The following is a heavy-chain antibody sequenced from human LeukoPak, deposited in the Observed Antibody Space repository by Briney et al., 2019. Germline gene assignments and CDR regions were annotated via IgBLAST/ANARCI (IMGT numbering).Heavy chain of an antibody. CDR1: GFTFSSYG. J-gene: IGHJ6*03. V-gene: IGHV3-30*02. CDR3: SKGGGCSWSYYYHYMDV. Sequence: PGGSLRISCAAPGFTFSSYGMHWVRQAPGKGLEWVAFIRYDGSNKYYADSVKGRFTISRDNSKNTLDLQMKSLRAGETGVYYFSKGGGCSWSYYYHYMDVWGKGTTVTISS. CDR2: IRYDGSNK. D-gene: IGHD2-15*01.